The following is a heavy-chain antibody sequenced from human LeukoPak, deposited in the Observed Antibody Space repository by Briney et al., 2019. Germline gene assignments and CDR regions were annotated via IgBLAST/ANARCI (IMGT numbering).Heavy chain of an antibody. CDR1: GGSISSSSYY. CDR3: ARDTAPRGYYYYYMDV. J-gene: IGHJ6*03. V-gene: IGHV4-39*07. D-gene: IGHD3-10*01. CDR2: IYYSGST. Sequence: PSETLSLTCTVSGGSISSSSYYWGWIRQPPGKGLEWIGSIYYSGSTYYNPSLKSRVTISVDTSKNQFSLKLSSVTAADTAVYYCARDTAPRGYYYYYMDVWGKGTTVTVSS.